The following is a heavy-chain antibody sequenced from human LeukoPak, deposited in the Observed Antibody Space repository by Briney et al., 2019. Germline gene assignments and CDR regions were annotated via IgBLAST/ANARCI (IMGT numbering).Heavy chain of an antibody. V-gene: IGHV4-59*01. CDR1: GGSISSYY. Sequence: SETLSLTCTVSGGSISSYYWSWIRQPPGKGLEWIGYIYYSGSTNYNPSLKSRVTISVDTSKNQFSLKLSSVTAADTAVYYCAREGTTVVTGGDGAFDIWGQGTMVTVSS. CDR2: IYYSGST. CDR3: AREGTTVVTGGDGAFDI. J-gene: IGHJ3*02. D-gene: IGHD4-23*01.